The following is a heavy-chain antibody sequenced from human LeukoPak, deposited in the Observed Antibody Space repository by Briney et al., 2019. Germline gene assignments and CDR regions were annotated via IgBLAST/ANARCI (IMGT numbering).Heavy chain of an antibody. CDR1: GFTFTSYG. V-gene: IGHV3-30*18. Sequence: GGSLRLSCAASGFTFTSYGTHWVRQAPGKGLEWVAVISYDGSNKYYADSVKGRFTISRDNSKNTLYLQMNSLRAEDTAVYYCAKDGDAFDLWGQGTMVTVSS. CDR2: ISYDGSNK. CDR3: AKDGDAFDL. J-gene: IGHJ3*01.